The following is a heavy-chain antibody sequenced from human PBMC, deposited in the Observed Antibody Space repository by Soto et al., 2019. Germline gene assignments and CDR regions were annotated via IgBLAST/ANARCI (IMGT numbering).Heavy chain of an antibody. CDR2: INHSGST. CDR3: AAAAAGTRDRYFDY. V-gene: IGHV4-34*01. Sequence: SETLSLTCAVYGGSFSGYYWSWIRQPPGKGLEWIGEINHSGSTNYNPSLKSRVTISVDTSKNQFSLKLSSVTAADTAVYYCAAAAAGTRDRYFDYWGQGTLVTVSS. D-gene: IGHD6-13*01. CDR1: GGSFSGYY. J-gene: IGHJ4*02.